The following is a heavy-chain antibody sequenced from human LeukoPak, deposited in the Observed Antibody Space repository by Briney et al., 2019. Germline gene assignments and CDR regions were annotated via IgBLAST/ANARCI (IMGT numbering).Heavy chain of an antibody. CDR1: GFTFSNYG. Sequence: GGSLRLPCAASGFTFSNYGMNWVRQAPGKGLEWVAFIRYDGTNKYYADSVKGRFTISRDNSKNTLYLQMNSLRAEDTAVYYCAKDPDIGYSFDYWGQGTLVTVSS. V-gene: IGHV3-30*02. CDR3: AKDPDIGYSFDY. CDR2: IRYDGTNK. D-gene: IGHD2-15*01. J-gene: IGHJ4*02.